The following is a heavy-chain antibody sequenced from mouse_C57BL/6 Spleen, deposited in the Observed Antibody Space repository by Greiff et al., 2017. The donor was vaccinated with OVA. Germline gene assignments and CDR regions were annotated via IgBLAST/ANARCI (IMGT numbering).Heavy chain of an antibody. J-gene: IGHJ2*01. D-gene: IGHD1-1*01. Sequence: QVQLKQPGAELVKPGASVKLSCKASGYTFTSYWMHWVKQRPGQGLEWIGMIHPNSGSTNYNEKFKSKATLTVDKSSSTAYMQLSSLTSEDSAVYYCANYGSSYGYFDYWGQGTTLTVSS. V-gene: IGHV1-64*01. CDR2: IHPNSGST. CDR1: GYTFTSYW. CDR3: ANYGSSYGYFDY.